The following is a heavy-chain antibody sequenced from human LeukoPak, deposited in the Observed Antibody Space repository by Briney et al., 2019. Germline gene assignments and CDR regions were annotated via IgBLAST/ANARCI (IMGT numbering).Heavy chain of an antibody. J-gene: IGHJ4*02. CDR2: IKEDGSEK. CDR3: AREIGSAARGR. CDR1: GFTFTSYW. D-gene: IGHD6-13*01. Sequence: GGSLRLSCAASGFTFTSYWMSWVRQAPGEGLEWVANIKEDGSEKYYVDSVKGRFTISRDNAKNSMYLQMNSLRAEDTAVYYCAREIGSAARGRWGQGTLVTVSS. V-gene: IGHV3-7*05.